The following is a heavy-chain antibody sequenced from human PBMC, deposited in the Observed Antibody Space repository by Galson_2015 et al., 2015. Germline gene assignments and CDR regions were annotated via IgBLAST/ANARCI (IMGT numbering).Heavy chain of an antibody. V-gene: IGHV3-53*01. CDR2: IYSGGST. Sequence: SLRLSCAASGFAVSSNYMSWVRQAPGKGLEWVSVIYSGGSTYYADSVKGRFTISRDNSKNTLYLQMNSLRAEDTAVYYCARVQGLNWYFDLWGRGTLVTVSS. J-gene: IGHJ2*01. CDR1: GFAVSSNY. D-gene: IGHD6-19*01. CDR3: ARVQGLNWYFDL.